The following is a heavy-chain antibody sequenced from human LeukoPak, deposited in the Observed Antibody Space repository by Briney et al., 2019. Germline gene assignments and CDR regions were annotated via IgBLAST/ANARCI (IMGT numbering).Heavy chain of an antibody. Sequence: SSQTLSLTCTVSGGSISSGDYYWSWIRQPPGKGLEWIGGIYYSGSTYYNPSLKSRVTISVDTSKNQFSLKLSSVTAADTAVYYCARKRYYDSSGYSWGQGTLVTVSS. J-gene: IGHJ5*02. CDR2: IYYSGST. CDR1: GGSISSGDYY. CDR3: ARKRYYDSSGYS. D-gene: IGHD3-22*01. V-gene: IGHV4-30-2*03.